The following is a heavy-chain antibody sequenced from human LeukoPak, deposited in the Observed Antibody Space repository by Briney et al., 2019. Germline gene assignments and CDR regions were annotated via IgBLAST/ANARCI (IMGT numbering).Heavy chain of an antibody. Sequence: ASVKVSCKASGYTFTSYPISWVRQAPGQGLEWMEWITTYNGNTHYAQKLQGRVTMTTETSTSTAYMDLRGLRSDDTAVYYCARGYDYGDYVGDFDYWGQGTLVTVSS. D-gene: IGHD4-17*01. CDR2: ITTYNGNT. V-gene: IGHV1-18*01. J-gene: IGHJ4*02. CDR1: GYTFTSYP. CDR3: ARGYDYGDYVGDFDY.